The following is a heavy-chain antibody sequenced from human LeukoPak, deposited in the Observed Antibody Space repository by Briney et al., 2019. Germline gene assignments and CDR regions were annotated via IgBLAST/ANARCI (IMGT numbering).Heavy chain of an antibody. CDR2: MNPNSGNT. D-gene: IGHD3-22*01. V-gene: IGHV1-8*03. CDR1: GYTFTSYD. CDR3: ARIDYDSSGSSD. J-gene: IGHJ4*02. Sequence: ASVKVSCKASGYTFTSYDINWVRQATGQGLEWMGWMNPNSGNTGYAQKFQGRVTITRNTSISTACMELSSLRSEDTAVYYCARIDYDSSGSSDWGQGTLVTVSS.